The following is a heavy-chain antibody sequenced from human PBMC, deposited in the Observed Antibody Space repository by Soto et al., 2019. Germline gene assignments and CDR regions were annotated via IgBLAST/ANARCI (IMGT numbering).Heavy chain of an antibody. Sequence: QVQLVQSGAEVKKSGSSVKVSCKVSGGTFSNYAIDWVRLAPGHGLEWMGGIVPIFGTTYYTQKFQGRATIIADDSTTTAYLEMSSLRSEDTAIYYCARVEAVAGLYNYHGLDVWGQGTAVTVSS. J-gene: IGHJ6*02. CDR2: IVPIFGTT. CDR1: GGTFSNYA. V-gene: IGHV1-69*12. CDR3: ARVEAVAGLYNYHGLDV. D-gene: IGHD6-19*01.